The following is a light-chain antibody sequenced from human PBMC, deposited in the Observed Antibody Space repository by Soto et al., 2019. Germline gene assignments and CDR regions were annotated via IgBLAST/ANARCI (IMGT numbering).Light chain of an antibody. CDR2: GAS. V-gene: IGKV1-33*01. CDR3: QHYNNLPPFT. Sequence: DIQMTQSPSSLSASVGAIVSITCQASQDIRTSLSWFQHKPGRAPKLLIYGASYLETGVPSRFRGSGSGTDFTFTITSLQPEDIATYYCQHYNNLPPFTFGPGTIVDIK. J-gene: IGKJ3*01. CDR1: QDIRTS.